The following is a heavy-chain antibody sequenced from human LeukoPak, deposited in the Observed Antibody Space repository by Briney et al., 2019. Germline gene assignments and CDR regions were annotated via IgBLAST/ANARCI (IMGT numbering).Heavy chain of an antibody. V-gene: IGHV3-7*01. J-gene: IGHJ4*02. CDR1: GFTFSSYW. CDR2: IKQDGSEK. D-gene: IGHD2-15*01. Sequence: GGSLRLSCAASGFTFSSYWMSWVRQAPGKGLEWVANIKQDGSEKYYVDSVKGRFTISRDNAKNSLYLQMNSLRAEDTAVYYCAKGYCSGGSCYLGRLFDYWGQGTLVTVSS. CDR3: AKGYCSGGSCYLGRLFDY.